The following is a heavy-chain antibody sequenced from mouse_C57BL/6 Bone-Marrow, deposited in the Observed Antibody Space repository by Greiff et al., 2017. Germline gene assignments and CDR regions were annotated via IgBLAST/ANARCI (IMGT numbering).Heavy chain of an antibody. J-gene: IGHJ4*01. CDR3: ARLGTGTYAMDY. CDR2: IYPGGGYT. D-gene: IGHD4-1*01. V-gene: IGHV1-63*01. CDR1: GYTFTNYW. Sequence: VQLQESGAELVRPGTSVKMSCTASGYTFTNYWIGWAKQRPGHGLEWIGDIYPGGGYTNYNEKFKGKATLTADKSSSTAYMQFSSLTSEDSAIYYCARLGTGTYAMDYWGQGTSVTVSS.